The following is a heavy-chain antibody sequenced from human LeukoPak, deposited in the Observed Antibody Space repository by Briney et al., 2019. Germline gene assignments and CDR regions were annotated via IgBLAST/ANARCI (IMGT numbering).Heavy chain of an antibody. Sequence: SVEVSCKASGGTFSSYAISWVRQAPGQGPEWMGGIIPIFGTANYAQKFQGRVTITTDESTSTAYMELSSLRSEDTAVYYCARDGSSLGRHYFDYWGQGTLVTVSS. CDR2: IIPIFGTA. CDR3: ARDGSSLGRHYFDY. CDR1: GGTFSSYA. D-gene: IGHD6-13*01. J-gene: IGHJ4*02. V-gene: IGHV1-69*05.